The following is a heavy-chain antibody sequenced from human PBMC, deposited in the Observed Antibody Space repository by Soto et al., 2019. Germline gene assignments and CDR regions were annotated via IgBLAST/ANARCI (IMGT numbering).Heavy chain of an antibody. V-gene: IGHV3-48*02. CDR2: ISPGSSSI. CDR3: ARGDNSDYYYILDY. D-gene: IGHD3-22*01. CDR1: GFTFSRYN. J-gene: IGHJ4*02. Sequence: EVQLVESGGGLAQPGGSLRLSCAGSGFTFSRYNMNWVRQTPGKGLEWIAHISPGSSSIYYTDSVEGRFTISRDHAKNSLFLQMTSLRDEDTAVYYCARGDNSDYYYILDYWGQGTLVTVSS.